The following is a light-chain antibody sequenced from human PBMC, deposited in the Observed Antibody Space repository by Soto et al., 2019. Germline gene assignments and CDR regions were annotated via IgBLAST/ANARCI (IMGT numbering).Light chain of an antibody. J-gene: IGKJ5*01. Sequence: EIVLTPSPGTLSFSPLQRATLSFRASQRLGASDIAWSQQKPGQAPKFLIYGVSSRATGIPDRFSGSGSGTAFTLTISRLEPEDFAVYHCQQYGSSPLITFGQGTRLEIK. CDR3: QQYGSSPLIT. CDR1: QRLGASD. V-gene: IGKV3-20*01. CDR2: GVS.